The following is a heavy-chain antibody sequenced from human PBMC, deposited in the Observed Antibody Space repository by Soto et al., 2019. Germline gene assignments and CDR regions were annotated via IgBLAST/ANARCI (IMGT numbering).Heavy chain of an antibody. J-gene: IGHJ5*02. D-gene: IGHD2-2*02. CDR3: ARADIVVVPAAIRIGWFDP. CDR2: IYHSGST. Sequence: QLQLQESGSGLVKPSQTLSLTCAVSGGSISSGGYSWSWIRQPPGKCLEWVGYIYHSGSTYYTPSLKSRFTISLDRSKNPCSLKMSSVTAADTAVYYCARADIVVVPAAIRIGWFDPWGQGTLVTVSS. CDR1: GGSISSGGYS. V-gene: IGHV4-30-2*01.